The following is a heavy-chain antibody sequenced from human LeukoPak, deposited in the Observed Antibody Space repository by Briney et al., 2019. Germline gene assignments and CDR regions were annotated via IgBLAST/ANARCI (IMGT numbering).Heavy chain of an antibody. V-gene: IGHV4-34*01. CDR1: GGSFSGYY. J-gene: IGHJ3*02. D-gene: IGHD3-10*01. CDR3: ATWDSRLLWFGELAFDI. Sequence: SETLSLTCAVYGGSFSGYYWSWIRQPPGKGLEWLGEINHSGSTNYNPSLKSRVTISVDTSKNQFSLKLSSVTAADTAVYYCATWDSRLLWFGELAFDIWGQGTMVTVSS. CDR2: INHSGST.